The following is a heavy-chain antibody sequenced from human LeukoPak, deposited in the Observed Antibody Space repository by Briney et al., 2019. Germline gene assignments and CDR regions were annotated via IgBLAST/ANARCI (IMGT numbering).Heavy chain of an antibody. CDR2: IYTSGST. CDR3: AREAYSSGWGGGNFDY. Sequence: SETLSLTCTVSGGSISSYYWSWIRQPAGKGLEWIGRIYTSGSTNYNPSLKSRVTMSVDTSKNQFSLKLSSVTAADTAVYYCAREAYSSGWGGGNFDYWGQGTLVTVSS. CDR1: GGSISSYY. D-gene: IGHD6-19*01. J-gene: IGHJ4*02. V-gene: IGHV4-4*07.